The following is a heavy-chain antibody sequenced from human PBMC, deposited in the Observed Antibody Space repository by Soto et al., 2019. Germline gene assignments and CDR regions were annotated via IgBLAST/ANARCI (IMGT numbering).Heavy chain of an antibody. J-gene: IGHJ4*02. CDR2: INHSGST. CDR1: GGSFSGYY. CDR3: ARDAVGATHFDY. Sequence: SETLSLTCAVYGGSFSGYYWTWIRQPPGTGLEWIGEINHSGSTNYNPSLKSRVTISIDTSKNQFSLKLSSVTAADTAIYYCARDAVGATHFDYWGQGAPVTVSS. V-gene: IGHV4-34*01. D-gene: IGHD1-26*01.